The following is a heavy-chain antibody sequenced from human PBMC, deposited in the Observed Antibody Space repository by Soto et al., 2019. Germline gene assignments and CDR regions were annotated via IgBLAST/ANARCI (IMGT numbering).Heavy chain of an antibody. Sequence: QVQLVQSEAEMKKPGASVKVSCKASGYTFTSYGISWVRQAPGQGLEWMGWISAYNGNTNYAQKLQGRVTMTTDTSTSTAYMELRSLRSDDTAVYYCARTQDIVVVVAATQLDYWGQGTLVTVSS. CDR2: ISAYNGNT. CDR1: GYTFTSYG. V-gene: IGHV1-18*01. CDR3: ARTQDIVVVVAATQLDY. D-gene: IGHD2-15*01. J-gene: IGHJ4*02.